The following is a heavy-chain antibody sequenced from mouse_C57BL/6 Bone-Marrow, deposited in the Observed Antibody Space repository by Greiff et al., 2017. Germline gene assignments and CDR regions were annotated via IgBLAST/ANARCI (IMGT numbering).Heavy chain of an antibody. J-gene: IGHJ3*01. CDR1: GYAFSSSW. V-gene: IGHV1-82*01. CDR2: IYPGDGDT. CDR3: ARWPWYFPAD. D-gene: IGHD2-1*01. Sequence: VQLQQSGPELVKPGASVKISCKASGYAFSSSWMNWVKQRPGKGLEWIGRIYPGDGDTNYNGKFKGKATLTADKSSSTAYMQLSSLTSEDSAVYFCARWPWYFPADWGQGTLVTVSA.